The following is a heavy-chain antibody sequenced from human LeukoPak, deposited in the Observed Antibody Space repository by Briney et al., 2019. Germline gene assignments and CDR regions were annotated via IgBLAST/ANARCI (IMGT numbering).Heavy chain of an antibody. CDR2: INPSGGST. Sequence: ASVKVSCKASGYTFTSYDINWVRQAPGQGLEWMGIINPSGGSTSYAQKFQGRVTMTRDTSTSTVYMELSSLRSEDTAVYYCARGPYYYDSSGYYPFDYWGQGTLVTVSS. CDR1: GYTFTSYD. CDR3: ARGPYYYDSSGYYPFDY. D-gene: IGHD3-22*01. J-gene: IGHJ4*02. V-gene: IGHV1-46*01.